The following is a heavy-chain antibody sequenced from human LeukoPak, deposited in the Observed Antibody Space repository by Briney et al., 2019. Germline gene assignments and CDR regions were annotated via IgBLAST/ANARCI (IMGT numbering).Heavy chain of an antibody. Sequence: PGGSLRLSCAASGFAVSNNYMTWVRQAPGKGLEWVSIIFAGVGTYYADSVRGRFTISRDNSQNTLYLQMNSLEAEDAAVYYCARGDHGTGQHFDYWGQGTLVIVS. CDR3: ARGDHGTGQHFDY. CDR1: GFAVSNNY. V-gene: IGHV3-53*01. CDR2: IFAGVGT. J-gene: IGHJ4*02. D-gene: IGHD1-1*01.